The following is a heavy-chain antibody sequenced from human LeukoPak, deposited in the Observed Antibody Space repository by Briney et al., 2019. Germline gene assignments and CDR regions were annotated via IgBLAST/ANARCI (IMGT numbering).Heavy chain of an antibody. D-gene: IGHD3-16*01. CDR1: GDSISSGSYY. CDR3: ARWGPARLSRYFDY. V-gene: IGHV4-39*07. CDR2: INHSGST. Sequence: NPSETLSLTCTVSGDSISSGSYYWSWIRQPPGKGLEWIGEINHSGSTNYNPSLKSRVTISVDTSKNQFSLKLSSVTAADTAVYYCARWGPARLSRYFDYWGQGTLVTVSS. J-gene: IGHJ4*02.